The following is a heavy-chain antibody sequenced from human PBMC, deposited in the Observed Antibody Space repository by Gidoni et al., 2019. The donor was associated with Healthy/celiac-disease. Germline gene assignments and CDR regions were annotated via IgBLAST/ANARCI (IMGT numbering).Heavy chain of an antibody. Sequence: QVQRVQSGAEVKTPGSSVQVSCKASGGTFSSYAHGWVRQAHGQVLEWMGGSIPIFSTANYAQKFQGSVTITSDKSTSTAYMELSSLRSEDTAVYYCARARGIMVRGTYDAFDIWGQGTMVTVSS. J-gene: IGHJ3*02. CDR1: GGTFSSYA. D-gene: IGHD3-10*01. CDR2: SIPIFSTA. CDR3: ARARGIMVRGTYDAFDI. V-gene: IGHV1-69*06.